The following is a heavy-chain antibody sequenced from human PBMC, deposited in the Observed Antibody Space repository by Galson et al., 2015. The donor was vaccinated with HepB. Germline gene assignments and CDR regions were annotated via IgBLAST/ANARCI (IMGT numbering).Heavy chain of an antibody. Sequence: SLRLSCAASGFTFSSYGMHWVRQAPGKGLEWVAVITYDGSNKYYADSVKGRFTISRDNSKNTLYLQMNSLRAEDTAVYYCAKVYPPDYWGQGTLVTVSS. D-gene: IGHD3-16*02. CDR3: AKVYPPDY. CDR2: ITYDGSNK. V-gene: IGHV3-30*18. J-gene: IGHJ4*02. CDR1: GFTFSSYG.